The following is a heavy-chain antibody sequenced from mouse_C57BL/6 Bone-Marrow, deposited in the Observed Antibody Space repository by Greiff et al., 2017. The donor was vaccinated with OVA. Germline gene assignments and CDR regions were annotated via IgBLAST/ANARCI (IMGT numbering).Heavy chain of an antibody. J-gene: IGHJ4*01. V-gene: IGHV5-4*03. CDR1: GFTFSSYA. Sequence: DVMLVESGGGLVKPGGSLKLSCAASGFTFSSYAMSWVRQTPEKRLEWVATISDGGSYTYYPDNVKGRFTISRDNAKNNLYLQMSHLKSEDTAMYYCASHDYYAMDYWGQGTSVTVSS. CDR3: ASHDYYAMDY. CDR2: ISDGGSYT.